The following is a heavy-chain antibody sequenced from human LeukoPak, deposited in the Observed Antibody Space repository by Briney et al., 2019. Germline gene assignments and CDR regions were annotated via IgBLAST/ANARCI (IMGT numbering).Heavy chain of an antibody. Sequence: SETLSLTCTVSGGSISSSSYYWSWIRQPPGKGLEWIGYIYYRGSTNYNPSLKSRVTISVDTSKNQFSLKLSSVTAADTAVYYCAKFASGWYTFDYWGQGTLATVSS. D-gene: IGHD6-19*01. CDR2: IYYRGST. J-gene: IGHJ4*02. V-gene: IGHV4-61*01. CDR3: AKFASGWYTFDY. CDR1: GGSISSSSYY.